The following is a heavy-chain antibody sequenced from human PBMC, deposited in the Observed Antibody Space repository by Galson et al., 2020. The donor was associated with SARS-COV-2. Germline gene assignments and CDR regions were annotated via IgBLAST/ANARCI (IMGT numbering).Heavy chain of an antibody. J-gene: IGHJ4*02. CDR1: GFTFSRYS. D-gene: IGHD3-22*01. CDR2: ISSSSSYI. V-gene: IGHV3-21*01. CDR3: ARDYDSSGFTVHFDY. Sequence: NSGGSLRLSCAASGFTFSRYSMNWVRQAPGKGLEWVSSISSSSSYIYYADSVKGRFTISRDNAKNSLYLQMNSLRAEDTAVYYCARDYDSSGFTVHFDYWGQGTLVTVSS.